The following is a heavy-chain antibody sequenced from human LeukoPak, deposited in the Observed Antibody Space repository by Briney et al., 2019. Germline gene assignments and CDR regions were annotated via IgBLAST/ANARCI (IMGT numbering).Heavy chain of an antibody. V-gene: IGHV3-30*02. D-gene: IGHD3-22*01. J-gene: IGHJ4*02. CDR2: IRYDGSNK. Sequence: GGSLRLSCAASGFTFSSYGMHWVRQAPGKGLEWVAFIRYDGSNKYYADSVKGRFTISRDNSKNTLYLQMNSLRAEDTAVYYCARVGYYDSSGYYYPFDYWGQGTPITVSS. CDR1: GFTFSSYG. CDR3: ARVGYYDSSGYYYPFDY.